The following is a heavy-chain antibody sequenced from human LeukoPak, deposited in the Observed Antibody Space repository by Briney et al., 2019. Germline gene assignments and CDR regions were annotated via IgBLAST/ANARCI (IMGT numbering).Heavy chain of an antibody. V-gene: IGHV1-2*06. CDR2: INPNSGGT. D-gene: IGHD4-17*01. CDR1: GYTFTGYY. J-gene: IGHJ4*02. CDR3: ARTYGDYVRMRLDY. Sequence: ASVKVSCKASGYTFTGYYMHWVRQAPGQGLEWMGRINPNSGGTNYAQKFQGRATMTRDTSISTAYMELSSLRSDDTAVYYCARTYGDYVRMRLDYWGQGTLVTVSS.